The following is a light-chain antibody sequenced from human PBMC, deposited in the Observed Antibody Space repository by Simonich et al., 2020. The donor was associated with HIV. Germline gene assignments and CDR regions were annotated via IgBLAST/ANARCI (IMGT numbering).Light chain of an antibody. CDR2: EGS. CDR1: SSDVGSYNL. V-gene: IGLV2-23*01. Sequence: QSALTQPASVSGSPGQSITISCTGTSSDVGSYNLVSWYQQHPGKAPQLMIIEGSKRPSGVSNRFSGSKSGNTASLTISGLQAEDEADYYCCSYAGGSTWVFGGGTKLTVL. CDR3: CSYAGGSTWV. J-gene: IGLJ3*02.